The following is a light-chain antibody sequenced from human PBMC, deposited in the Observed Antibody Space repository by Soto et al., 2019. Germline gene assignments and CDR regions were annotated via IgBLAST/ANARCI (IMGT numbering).Light chain of an antibody. CDR2: SSN. Sequence: QSVLTQPPSASGTPGQRVTISCSGSNSDIGSNTVSWYQQLEGTAPKLLIYSSNQRPSWVPHRFSGSKSGTSASLAISGLQSEDEADYYCAARDDGLDGVVFGGGTKLTVL. CDR3: AARDDGLDGVV. V-gene: IGLV1-44*01. CDR1: NSDIGSNT. J-gene: IGLJ2*01.